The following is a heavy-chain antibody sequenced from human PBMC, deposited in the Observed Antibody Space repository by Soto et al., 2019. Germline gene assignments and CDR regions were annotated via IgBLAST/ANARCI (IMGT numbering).Heavy chain of an antibody. Sequence: SETLSLTCAVYGGSFSGQYWSWIRQPPGKRLEWIGEINHSGSINYNPSLKSRVTISVDTSKNQFSLKLSSVTAADTAVYYCASQLGYYGMDVWGQGTTVTVSS. CDR1: GGSFSGQY. CDR3: ASQLGYYGMDV. V-gene: IGHV4-34*01. D-gene: IGHD2-2*01. J-gene: IGHJ6*02. CDR2: INHSGSI.